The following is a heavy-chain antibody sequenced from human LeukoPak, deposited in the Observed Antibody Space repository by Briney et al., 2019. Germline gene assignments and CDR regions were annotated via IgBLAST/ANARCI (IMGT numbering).Heavy chain of an antibody. CDR1: GYTFTGYY. CDR2: INPNSGDT. Sequence: LGASVKVSCKASGYTFTGYYIYWVRQPPGQGLEWMGWINPNSGDTKYAQNFQGRVTMTRDTSITTAYVEVSRLRSDDTAIYYCAREHTYGVHNAFDIWGQGTMVTVSS. J-gene: IGHJ3*02. V-gene: IGHV1-2*03. D-gene: IGHD5-18*01. CDR3: AREHTYGVHNAFDI.